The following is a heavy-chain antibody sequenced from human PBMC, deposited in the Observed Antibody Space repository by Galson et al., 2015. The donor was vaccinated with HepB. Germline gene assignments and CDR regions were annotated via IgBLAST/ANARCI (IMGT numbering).Heavy chain of an antibody. CDR2: IWYDGSNK. D-gene: IGHD1-26*01. J-gene: IGHJ4*02. CDR1: GFTFSSYG. Sequence: SLRLSCAASGFTFSSYGMHWVRQAPGKGLEWVAVIWYDGSNKYYADSVKGRFTISRDNSKNTLYLQMNSLRAEDTAVYYCARDQGSYMLGYWGQGTLVTVSS. V-gene: IGHV3-33*01. CDR3: ARDQGSYMLGY.